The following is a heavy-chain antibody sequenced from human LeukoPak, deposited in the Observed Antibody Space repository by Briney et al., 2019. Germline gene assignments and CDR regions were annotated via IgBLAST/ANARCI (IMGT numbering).Heavy chain of an antibody. Sequence: GGSLRLSSAAPGVIFSSYIIHWVRQAPDKGLEWLAVSWYDDVLKSYANSVRGRFTLSRDNSKKTLYLQMDSLRVGDTAMYYCVKESDGFDIWGQGTMVIVSS. CDR1: GVIFSSYI. J-gene: IGHJ3*02. CDR3: VKESDGFDI. V-gene: IGHV3-30*02. CDR2: SWYDDVLK.